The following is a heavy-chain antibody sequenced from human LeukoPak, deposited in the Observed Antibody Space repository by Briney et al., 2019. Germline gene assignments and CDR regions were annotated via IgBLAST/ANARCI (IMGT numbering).Heavy chain of an antibody. Sequence: PSETLSLTCTVSDDSITMYYWTWIRQPPGRGLEWIGYVDHTGSTKFNPSLNGRVSISRDTSNNFFSLRLRSVTAADTAVYFCARGRVSSSTWYSTYYYFFYMDFWGKGTTVTVSS. CDR3: ARGRVSSSTWYSTYYYFFYMDF. CDR2: VDHTGST. CDR1: DDSITMYY. V-gene: IGHV4-59*01. J-gene: IGHJ6*03. D-gene: IGHD4-11*01.